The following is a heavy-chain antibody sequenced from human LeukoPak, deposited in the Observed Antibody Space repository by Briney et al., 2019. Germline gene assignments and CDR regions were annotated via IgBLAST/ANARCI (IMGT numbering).Heavy chain of an antibody. CDR2: ISSSSSTI. D-gene: IGHD2-21*01. CDR3: AGDLGPPYIPYYFDY. J-gene: IGHJ4*02. CDR1: GFTFDDYT. V-gene: IGHV3-48*04. Sequence: GGSLRLSCAASGFTFDDYTMHWVRQAPGKGLEWVSYISSSSSTIYYADSVKGRFTISRDNAKNSLYLQMNSLRAEDTAVYYCAGDLGPPYIPYYFDYWGQGTLVTVSS.